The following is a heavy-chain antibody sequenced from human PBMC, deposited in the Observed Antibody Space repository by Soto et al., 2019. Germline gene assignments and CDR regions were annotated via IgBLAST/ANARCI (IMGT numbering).Heavy chain of an antibody. CDR2: ISAYNGNT. D-gene: IGHD6-6*01. CDR1: GYTFTSYG. Sequence: QVQLVQSGAEVKKPGASVKVSCKASGYTFTSYGISWVRQAPGQGLEWMGWISAYNGNTNYAQKFQGRVTITADESTSTAYMELSSLRSEDTAVYYCARCKVAARHPYGMDVWGQGTTVTVSS. J-gene: IGHJ6*02. CDR3: ARCKVAARHPYGMDV. V-gene: IGHV1-18*04.